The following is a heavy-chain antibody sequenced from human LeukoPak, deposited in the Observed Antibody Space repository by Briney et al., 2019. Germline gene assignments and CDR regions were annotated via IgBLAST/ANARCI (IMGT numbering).Heavy chain of an antibody. CDR3: ARDRVVPAATYAFDI. CDR2: IYHSGST. D-gene: IGHD2-2*01. V-gene: IGHV4-59*12. CDR1: GGSISSYY. Sequence: KTSETLSLTCTVSGGSISSYYWSWIRQPPGKGLEWIGYIYHSGSTYYNPSLKSRVTISVDRSKNQFSLKLSSVTAADTAVYYCARDRVVPAATYAFDIWGQGTMVTVSS. J-gene: IGHJ3*02.